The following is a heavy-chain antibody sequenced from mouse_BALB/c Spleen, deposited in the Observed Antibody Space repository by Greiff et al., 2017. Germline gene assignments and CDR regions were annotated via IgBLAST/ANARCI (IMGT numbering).Heavy chain of an antibody. V-gene: IGHV1-7*01. Sequence: QVQLQQSGAELAKPGASVKMSCKASGYTFTSYWMHWVKQRPGQGLEWIGYINPSTGYTEYNQKFKDKATLTADKSSSTAYMHLSSLTSEDSAVYYCARTGSTMITTWFAYWGQGTLVTVSA. CDR3: ARTGSTMITTWFAY. CDR2: INPSTGYT. J-gene: IGHJ3*01. CDR1: GYTFTSYW. D-gene: IGHD2-4*01.